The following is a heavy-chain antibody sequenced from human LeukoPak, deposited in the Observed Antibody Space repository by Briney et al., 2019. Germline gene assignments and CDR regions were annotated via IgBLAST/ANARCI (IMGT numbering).Heavy chain of an antibody. CDR1: GYIFTSYG. V-gene: IGHV1-18*01. Sequence: ASVKVSCKASGYIFTSYGISWVRQAPGQGLEWMGWISAYNGNTNYAQKLQGRVTMTTDTSTSTAYMELRSLRSDDTAVYYCARDQADSSSWFYYYYGMDVWGQGTTVTVSS. CDR2: ISAYNGNT. CDR3: ARDQADSSSWFYYYYGMDV. D-gene: IGHD6-13*01. J-gene: IGHJ6*02.